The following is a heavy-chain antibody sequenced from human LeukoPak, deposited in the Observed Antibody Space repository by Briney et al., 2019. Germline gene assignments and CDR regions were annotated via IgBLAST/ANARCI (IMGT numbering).Heavy chain of an antibody. CDR2: IYYSGST. J-gene: IGHJ4*02. CDR1: GGSISSSSYY. CDR3: ARAAPGIAAAPRRSIDY. V-gene: IGHV4-39*07. D-gene: IGHD6-13*01. Sequence: SETLSLTCTVSGGSISSSSYYWGWIRQPPGKGLEWIGSIYYSGSTYYNPSLKSRVTISVDTSKNQFSLKLSSVTAADTAVYYCARAAPGIAAAPRRSIDYWGQGTLVTVSS.